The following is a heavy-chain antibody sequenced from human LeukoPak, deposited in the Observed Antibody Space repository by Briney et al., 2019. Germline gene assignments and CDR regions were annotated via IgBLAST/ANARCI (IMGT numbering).Heavy chain of an antibody. CDR3: ARLFWNGYYPISFDHYYGMDV. V-gene: IGHV3-23*01. D-gene: IGHD3-3*01. CDR1: GFTFSSYA. CDR2: ISGSAYNR. Sequence: GGSLRLSCAASGFTFSSYAMSWVRQAPGKGLEWVSAISGSAYNRYYADSVKGRFTISRDNSKSTLDLQMTTLRAEDTAVYYCARLFWNGYYPISFDHYYGMDVWGQGTTVTVSS. J-gene: IGHJ6*02.